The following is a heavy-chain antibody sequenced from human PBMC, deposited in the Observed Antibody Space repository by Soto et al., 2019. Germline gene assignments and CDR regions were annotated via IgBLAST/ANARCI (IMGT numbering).Heavy chain of an antibody. D-gene: IGHD2-15*01. Sequence: SSETLSLTCTVSGGSISSSSYYWGWIRQPPGKGLEWIGSIYYSGSTYYNPSLKSRVTISVDTSKNQFSLKLSSVTAADTAVYYCARHVDIVVVVAAHLPDWFDPWGQGTLVTVSS. J-gene: IGHJ5*02. CDR3: ARHVDIVVVVAAHLPDWFDP. CDR2: IYYSGST. V-gene: IGHV4-39*01. CDR1: GGSISSSSYY.